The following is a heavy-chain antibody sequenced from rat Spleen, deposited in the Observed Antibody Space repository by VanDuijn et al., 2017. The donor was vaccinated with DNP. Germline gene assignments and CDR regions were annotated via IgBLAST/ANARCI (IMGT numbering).Heavy chain of an antibody. CDR3: ARDMDYYDGSYYRYYFDY. CDR2: ITSGGSS. CDR1: GFSFSHYW. V-gene: IGHV5-31*01. Sequence: EVQLVESGGDLVQPGRSLKLSCVASGFSFSHYWMTWIRQVPGKGLEWIASITSGGSSYYPDSVKGRFTISRDNAKNTLYLRMNSLRSEDTATYYCARDMDYYDGSYYRYYFDYWSQGVMVTVSS. D-gene: IGHD1-12*02. J-gene: IGHJ2*01.